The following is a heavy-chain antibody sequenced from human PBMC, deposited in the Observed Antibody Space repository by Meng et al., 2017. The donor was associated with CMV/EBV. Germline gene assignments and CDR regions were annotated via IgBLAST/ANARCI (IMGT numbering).Heavy chain of an antibody. Sequence: GESLKISCAASGFTVSSNYMSWVRQAPGKGLEWVSVIYSGGSTYYADSVKGRFTISRDNSKNTLYLQMNSLRAEDTAVYYCARDRVATTSYYYYGMDVWGQGTTVTVSS. D-gene: IGHD5-24*01. V-gene: IGHV3-53*01. CDR1: GFTVSSNY. CDR3: ARDRVATTSYYYYGMDV. J-gene: IGHJ6*02. CDR2: IYSGGST.